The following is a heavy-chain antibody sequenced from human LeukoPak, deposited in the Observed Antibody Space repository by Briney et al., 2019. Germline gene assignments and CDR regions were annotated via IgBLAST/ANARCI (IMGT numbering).Heavy chain of an antibody. D-gene: IGHD3-10*01. CDR1: GGSISSGGYY. CDR3: AKSGSGVEESYYYYGMDV. Sequence: SETLSLTCTVSGGSISSGGYYWSWIRQHPGKGLEWIGYIYYSGSTYYNPSLKSRVTISVDTSKNQFSPRLSSVTAADTAVYYCAKSGSGVEESYYYYGMDVWGQGTTVTVSS. V-gene: IGHV4-31*03. CDR2: IYYSGST. J-gene: IGHJ6*02.